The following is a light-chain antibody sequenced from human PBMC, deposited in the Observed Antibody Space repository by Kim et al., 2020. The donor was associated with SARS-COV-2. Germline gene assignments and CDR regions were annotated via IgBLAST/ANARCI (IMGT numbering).Light chain of an antibody. CDR3: SSYTSSSTLV. CDR2: NVS. V-gene: IGLV2-14*03. CDR1: SSDVGGYNY. Sequence: GQSVTIACTGTSSDVGGYNYVSWYQQHPGKVPKLMIYNVSNRPSGVSNRFSGSKSGNTASLTISGLHAEDEADYYCSSYTSSSTLVFGGGTQLTVL. J-gene: IGLJ2*01.